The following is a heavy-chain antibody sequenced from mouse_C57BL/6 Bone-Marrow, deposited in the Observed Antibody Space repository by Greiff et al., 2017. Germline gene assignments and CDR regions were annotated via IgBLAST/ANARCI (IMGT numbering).Heavy chain of an antibody. Sequence: DVMLVESGGDLVKPGGSLKLSCAASGFTFSRYGMSWVRQTPDKRLEWVATISSGGSYTYYPDSVKGRFTIFRDNAKNTLYLQKSSLKSEDTAMYYCGRQRYYGSSYFDYWGQGATLTDSS. CDR2: ISSGGSYT. CDR3: GRQRYYGSSYFDY. D-gene: IGHD1-1*01. V-gene: IGHV5-6*02. CDR1: GFTFSRYG. J-gene: IGHJ2*01.